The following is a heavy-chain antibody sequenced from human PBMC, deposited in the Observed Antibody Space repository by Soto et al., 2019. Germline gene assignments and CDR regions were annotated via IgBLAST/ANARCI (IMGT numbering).Heavy chain of an antibody. V-gene: IGHV3-30*14. Sequence: VRLVESGGGVVQPGTSLRLSCAASGFTFSDYVIHWVRQAAGKGLEWVASMTYDGATEYYADSVKGRFTMSRDNSKRALSLQMNSLRPDDTAVYYCATVRLSIAFSYALDVWGQGTTVTVSS. CDR3: ATVRLSIAFSYALDV. J-gene: IGHJ3*01. CDR2: MTYDGATE. D-gene: IGHD3-3*02. CDR1: GFTFSDYV.